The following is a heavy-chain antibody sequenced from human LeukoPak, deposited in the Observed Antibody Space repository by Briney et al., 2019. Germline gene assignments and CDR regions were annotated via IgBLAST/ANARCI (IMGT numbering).Heavy chain of an antibody. D-gene: IGHD3-10*01. CDR2: IYYSGST. Sequence: SETLSLTCTVSGGSISSYYWSWIRQPPGKGLEWIGYIYYSGSTNYNPSLKSRVTISVDTSKNQFSLKLSSVTAADTAVYYCARDLYGSGIGGFDYWGQGTLVTVSS. J-gene: IGHJ4*02. CDR3: ARDLYGSGIGGFDY. CDR1: GGSISSYY. V-gene: IGHV4-59*01.